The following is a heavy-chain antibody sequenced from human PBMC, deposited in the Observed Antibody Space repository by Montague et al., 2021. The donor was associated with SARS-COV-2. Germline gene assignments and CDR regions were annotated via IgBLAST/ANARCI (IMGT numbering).Heavy chain of an antibody. D-gene: IGHD3-3*01. V-gene: IGHV4-34*01. CDR2: IKHTGFT. Sequence: SESLSLTCAVYGESFSGYFWTWVRQSPGKGLEWIGEIKHTGFTNFNPSLKSRVTISVDTSKNQFSLKLSSVTAADTAVYYCARDVRYYDFWSGRAQTSPDYWGQGTLVTVSS. J-gene: IGHJ4*02. CDR3: ARDVRYYDFWSGRAQTSPDY. CDR1: GESFSGYF.